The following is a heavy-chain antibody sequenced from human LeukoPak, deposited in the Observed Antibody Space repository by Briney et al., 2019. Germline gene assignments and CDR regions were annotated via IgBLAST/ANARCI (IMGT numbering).Heavy chain of an antibody. V-gene: IGHV3-48*03. CDR3: ARGGYYFVY. CDR2: ISSSCSTI. CDR1: GFTFSIYE. Sequence: GVSLRLSCAASGFTFSIYEMNWVRQAPGKGLECVSYISSSCSTISYAESVKGRFTISRDNAKNSLYLQMNSLRAEDPAVYYCARGGYYFVYWGQGTLVTVSS. J-gene: IGHJ4*02.